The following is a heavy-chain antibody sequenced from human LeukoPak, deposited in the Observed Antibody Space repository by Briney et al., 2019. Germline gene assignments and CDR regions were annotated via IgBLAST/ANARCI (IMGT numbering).Heavy chain of an antibody. J-gene: IGHJ4*02. CDR3: TAIAAAGHLDY. CDR1: GFTFSNAW. V-gene: IGHV3-15*01. CDR2: IKSKTGGGTT. D-gene: IGHD6-13*01. Sequence: GSLRLSCAASGFTFSNAWMSWVRQAPGKGLEWVGRIKSKTGGGTTDYAAPVKGRFTISRDDSKNTLYLQMNSLKTEDTAVYYSTAIAAAGHLDYWGQGTLVTVSS.